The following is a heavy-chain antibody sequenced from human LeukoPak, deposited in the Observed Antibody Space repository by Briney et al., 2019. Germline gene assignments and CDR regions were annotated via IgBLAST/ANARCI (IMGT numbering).Heavy chain of an antibody. V-gene: IGHV1-69*13. Sequence: SVKVSCKASGGTVSSYAISWVRQAPGQGLEWRGGILPIFGSANYAQKFQGRVTITADESTSTAYMELSSLRSEDTAVYYCASVTAVTTKGHGAFDIWGQGTLVTVSS. CDR3: ASVTAVTTKGHGAFDI. CDR1: GGTVSSYA. CDR2: ILPIFGSA. D-gene: IGHD4-17*01. J-gene: IGHJ3*02.